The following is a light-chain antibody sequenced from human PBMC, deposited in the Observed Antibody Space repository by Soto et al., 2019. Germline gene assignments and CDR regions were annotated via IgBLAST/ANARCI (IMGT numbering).Light chain of an antibody. CDR3: CSYAGSYTVGV. Sequence: QSVLTQPRSVSGSPGQSVTISCTGTSSDVGGYDFVSWYQQLPGKAPKLMIYDVTKRPSGVPDRFSGSKSGNSASLTISGLQAEDEADYYCCSYAGSYTVGVFGGGTKLTVL. J-gene: IGLJ3*02. V-gene: IGLV2-11*01. CDR2: DVT. CDR1: SSDVGGYDF.